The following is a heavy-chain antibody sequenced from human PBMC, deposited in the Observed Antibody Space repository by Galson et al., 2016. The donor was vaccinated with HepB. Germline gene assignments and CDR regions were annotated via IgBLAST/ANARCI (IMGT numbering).Heavy chain of an antibody. J-gene: IGHJ4*02. CDR3: ARFTQEWLDRVYYFDY. CDR1: GFTFGRYA. Sequence: SLRLSCAASGFTFGRYAMSWVRQAPGKGLEWVSPISGDGGSTYYAGSVQGRFTSSRDRSTNTMYLQMNSLRTDDTAVYYCARFTQEWLDRVYYFDYWGQGTLVTVSS. D-gene: IGHD6-19*01. V-gene: IGHV3-23*01. CDR2: ISGDGGST.